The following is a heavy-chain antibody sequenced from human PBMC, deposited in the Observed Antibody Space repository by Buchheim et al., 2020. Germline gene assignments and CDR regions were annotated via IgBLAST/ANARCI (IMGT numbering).Heavy chain of an antibody. CDR3: ARGRTYFDS. CDR1: GFNFNAFN. CDR2: IGVTGAAL. Sequence: VQLVQSGGGLVQPGGSVRLSCEASGFNFNAFNFNWVRQAPGKGLEWVAYIGVTGAALSYGDAVRGRFTVSRGNAKNSLYLHMSNLTAEDTAVYFCARGRTYFDSWAQGTL. J-gene: IGHJ5*01. D-gene: IGHD3-10*01. V-gene: IGHV3-48*01.